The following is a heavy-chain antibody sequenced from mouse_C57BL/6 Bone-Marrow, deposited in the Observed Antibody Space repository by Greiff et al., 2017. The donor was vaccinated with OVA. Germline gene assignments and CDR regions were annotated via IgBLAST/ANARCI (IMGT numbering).Heavy chain of an antibody. D-gene: IGHD4-1*01. J-gene: IGHJ3*01. CDR2: INPNNGGT. V-gene: IGHV1-26*01. CDR3: ARWDHGAY. CDR1: GYTFTDYY. Sequence: EVQLQQSGPELVKPGASVKISCKASGYTFTDYYMNWVKQSHGKSLEWIGDINPNNGGTSYNQKFKGKATLTVDKSSSTAYMELRSLTSEDSAVYYCARWDHGAYWGQGTLVTVSA.